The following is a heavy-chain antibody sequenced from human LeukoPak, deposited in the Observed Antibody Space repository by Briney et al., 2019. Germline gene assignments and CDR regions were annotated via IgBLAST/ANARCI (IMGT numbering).Heavy chain of an antibody. CDR3: ARKRDIVVVPAAIGDAFDI. D-gene: IGHD2-2*01. J-gene: IGHJ3*02. V-gene: IGHV3-21*01. CDR2: ISSSSSYI. CDR1: GFTFSSYS. Sequence: GGSLRFSCAASGFTFSSYSMNWVRQAPGKGLEWVSSISSSSSYIYYADSVKGRFTISRDNAKNSLYLQMNSLRAEDTAVYYCARKRDIVVVPAAIGDAFDIWGQGTMVTVSS.